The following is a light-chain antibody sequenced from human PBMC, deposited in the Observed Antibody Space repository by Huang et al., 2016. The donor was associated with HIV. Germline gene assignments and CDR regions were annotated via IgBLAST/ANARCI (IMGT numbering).Light chain of an antibody. V-gene: IGKV4-1*01. J-gene: IGKJ2*01. CDR3: QQYYTTPYT. CDR1: QSVLYSSNNKNY. Sequence: DIVMTQSPDSLAVSLGERATINCKSSQSVLYSSNNKNYLAWYQQKPGQPPKLLIYWASTRESGVPDRFRGSGSGTDFTHTISSLQAEDVAVYYCQQYYTTPYTFGQGTKLEIK. CDR2: WAS.